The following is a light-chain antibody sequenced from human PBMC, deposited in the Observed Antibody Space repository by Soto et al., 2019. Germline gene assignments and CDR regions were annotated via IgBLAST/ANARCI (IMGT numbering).Light chain of an antibody. CDR1: QSVSSSF. J-gene: IGKJ1*01. Sequence: ENVLTQSPGTLSLSPGERATLSCRASQSVSSSFLAWYQQKPGQAPRLLIYGASSRATGIPDRFSGSGSGTDFTLTISRLEPEDFALYYCHQYGSSPRTFGQGTKVEI. CDR3: HQYGSSPRT. V-gene: IGKV3-20*01. CDR2: GAS.